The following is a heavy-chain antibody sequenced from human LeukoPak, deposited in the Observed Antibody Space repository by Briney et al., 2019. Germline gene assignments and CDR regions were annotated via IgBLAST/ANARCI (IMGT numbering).Heavy chain of an antibody. CDR1: GGSISSSNW. CDR3: ASPRRSYSGFDY. D-gene: IGHD1-26*01. J-gene: IGHJ4*02. V-gene: IGHV4-4*02. CDR2: IYHSGST. Sequence: PSETLSLTCAVSGGSISSSNWWSWVRQPPGKGLEWIGEIYHSGSTNYNPSLKSRVTISVDKSKNQSSLKLSSVTAADTAVYYCASPRRSYSGFDYWGQGTLVTVSA.